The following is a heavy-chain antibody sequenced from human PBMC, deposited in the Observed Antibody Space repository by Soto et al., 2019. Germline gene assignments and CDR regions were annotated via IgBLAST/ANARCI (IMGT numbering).Heavy chain of an antibody. CDR3: AKDEDFGPFDY. J-gene: IGHJ4*02. D-gene: IGHD3-16*01. Sequence: GGSLRLSCAASGFSFSKYAIHWVRQAPGKGLEWVAVISYDGSDKYYADSVRGRFTLSRDSSKNTVYMQMDRLRPEDAAVYYCAKDEDFGPFDYWGQGTLVTVSS. CDR2: ISYDGSDK. V-gene: IGHV3-30*18. CDR1: GFSFSKYA.